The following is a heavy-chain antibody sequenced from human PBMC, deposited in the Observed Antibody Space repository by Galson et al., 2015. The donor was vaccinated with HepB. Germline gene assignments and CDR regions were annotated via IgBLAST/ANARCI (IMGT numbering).Heavy chain of an antibody. J-gene: IGHJ6*03. D-gene: IGHD4-11*01. Sequence: LSLTCAVSGGSISSSNWWSWVRQPPGKGLEWIGEIYHSGSTNYNPSLKSRVTISVDKSKNQFSLKLSSVTAADTAVYYCASVRTGTVIPPLYYMDVWGKGTTVTVSS. CDR3: ASVRTGTVIPPLYYMDV. CDR2: IYHSGST. CDR1: GGSISSSNW. V-gene: IGHV4-4*02.